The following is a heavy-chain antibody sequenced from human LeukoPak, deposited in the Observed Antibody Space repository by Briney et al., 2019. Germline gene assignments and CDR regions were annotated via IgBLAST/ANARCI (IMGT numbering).Heavy chain of an antibody. D-gene: IGHD3-10*01. J-gene: IGHJ5*02. V-gene: IGHV3-11*01. CDR2: ISDSGSTI. CDR1: EFVFSDYY. Sequence: GGSLRLSCAASEFVFSDYYMSWIRQAPGKGLEWVSYISDSGSTIYYADSVKGRFTISRDNVKNSLYLQMNGLRAEDTAVYYCARARTSSYYGSGRSRFDPWGQGTLVTVSS. CDR3: ARARTSSYYGSGRSRFDP.